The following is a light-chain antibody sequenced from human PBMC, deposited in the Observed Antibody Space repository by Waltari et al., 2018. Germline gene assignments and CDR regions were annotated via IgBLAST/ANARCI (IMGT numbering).Light chain of an antibody. CDR3: MQALQTPYT. J-gene: IGKJ2*01. Sequence: DIVMTQSPLSLPVTPGEPASISCRSSQSPLHSNGYNYLDWDLQKPGQSPQLLIYLGSNRASGVPDRFSGSGSGTDFTLKISRVEAEDVGVYYCMQALQTPYTFGQGTKLEIK. V-gene: IGKV2-28*01. CDR2: LGS. CDR1: QSPLHSNGYNY.